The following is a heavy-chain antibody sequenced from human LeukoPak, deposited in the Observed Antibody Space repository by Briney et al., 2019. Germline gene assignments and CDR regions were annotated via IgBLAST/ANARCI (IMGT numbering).Heavy chain of an antibody. V-gene: IGHV1-69*04. CDR3: ARLVGATSWFDP. CDR1: GGTFSSYA. J-gene: IGHJ5*02. Sequence: ASVKVSCKTSGGTFSSYAISWVRQAPGQGLEWMGRIIPIFSVANYAQKFQGRVTITADKSTSTAYMELSSLRSEDTAVYYCARLVGATSWFDPWGQGTLVTVSS. D-gene: IGHD1-26*01. CDR2: IIPIFSVA.